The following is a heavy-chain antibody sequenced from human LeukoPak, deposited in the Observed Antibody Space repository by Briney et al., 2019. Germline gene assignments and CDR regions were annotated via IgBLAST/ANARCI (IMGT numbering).Heavy chain of an antibody. D-gene: IGHD2-15*01. V-gene: IGHV3-23*01. CDR1: GFTFSINA. CDR2: ISGSGGST. CDR3: TRGFYVEGGGYPLPFDY. Sequence: PGGSLRLSCTASGFTFSINAMSWVRQAPGKGLECVSGISGSGGSTYYADSVRGRFTISRDNSKNTLYLHVNSLRAEDTPIYYWTRGFYVEGGGYPLPFDYWGKETLVTAAS. J-gene: IGHJ4*02.